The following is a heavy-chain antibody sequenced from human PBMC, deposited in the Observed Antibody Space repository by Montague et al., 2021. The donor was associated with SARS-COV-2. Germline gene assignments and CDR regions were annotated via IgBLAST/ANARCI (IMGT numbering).Heavy chain of an antibody. V-gene: IGHV3-23*01. CDR2: ISGSGGST. J-gene: IGHJ4*02. CDR1: GITFSNYA. Sequence: SLRLSCVAFGITFSNYAMSRVRQAPGKGLEWVSAISGSGGSTYYXDSXKGRFTISRDNSKNTLYLQMNSLRAGDTAVYYCAKDKGVAYYFDHWGQGTLVTVSS. CDR3: AKDKGVAYYFDH. D-gene: IGHD2-15*01.